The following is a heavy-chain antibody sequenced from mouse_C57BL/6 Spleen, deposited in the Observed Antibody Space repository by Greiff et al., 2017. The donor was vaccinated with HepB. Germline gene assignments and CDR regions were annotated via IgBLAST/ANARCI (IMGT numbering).Heavy chain of an antibody. D-gene: IGHD2-4*01. CDR2: ISGGGGNT. CDR1: GFTFSSYT. V-gene: IGHV5-9*01. J-gene: IGHJ4*01. CDR3: ARHGDYDYGRNAMDY. Sequence: EVMLVESGGGLVKPGGSLKLSCAASGFTFSSYTMSWVRQTPEKRLEWVATISGGGGNTYYPDSVKGRFTISRDNAKNTLYLQMSSLRSEDTALYYCARHGDYDYGRNAMDYWGQGTSVTVSS.